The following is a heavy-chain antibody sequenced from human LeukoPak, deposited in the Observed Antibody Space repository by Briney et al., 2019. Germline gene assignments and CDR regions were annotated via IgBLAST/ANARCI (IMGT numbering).Heavy chain of an antibody. CDR3: AKQKGGVSRNFDY. CDR2: ISSSSSYI. V-gene: IGHV3-21*01. J-gene: IGHJ4*02. Sequence: GGSLRLPCAASGFTFSSYSMNWVRQAPGKGLEWVSSISSSSSYIYYADSVKGRFTISRDNAKNSLYLQMNSLRAEDTAVYYCAKQKGGVSRNFDYWGQGTLITVSS. CDR1: GFTFSSYS. D-gene: IGHD2-8*02.